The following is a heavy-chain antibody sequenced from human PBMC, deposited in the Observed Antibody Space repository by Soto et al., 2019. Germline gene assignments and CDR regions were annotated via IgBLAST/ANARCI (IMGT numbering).Heavy chain of an antibody. J-gene: IGHJ6*02. D-gene: IGHD2-8*01. Sequence: QLRLQESGPGLVKPSETLSLTCTVSGGSIGGDSWSWIRQSPGKGLDFIGYIYHSGSTNYNPSLKSRVTISMDTSKNQFSLRLSSVTAADTAVYYCARAGIVQVSYAMDVWGQGTTVTVSS. CDR3: ARAGIVQVSYAMDV. CDR2: IYHSGST. CDR1: GGSIGGDS. V-gene: IGHV4-59*01.